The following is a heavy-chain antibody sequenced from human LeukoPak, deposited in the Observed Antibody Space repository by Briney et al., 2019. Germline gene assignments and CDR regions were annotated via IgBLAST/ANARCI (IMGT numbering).Heavy chain of an antibody. Sequence: PSGTLSLTCTVSGGSISSSNDYWGWIRQPPGKGLEWIGSIYYSENTYYNPSLKSRVTISVDTSKNQFSLKLSSVTAADTAVYYCARDSFSPAAAGGNFDYWGQGTLVTVSS. D-gene: IGHD6-13*01. V-gene: IGHV4-39*07. J-gene: IGHJ4*02. CDR3: ARDSFSPAAAGGNFDY. CDR1: GGSISSSNDY. CDR2: IYYSENT.